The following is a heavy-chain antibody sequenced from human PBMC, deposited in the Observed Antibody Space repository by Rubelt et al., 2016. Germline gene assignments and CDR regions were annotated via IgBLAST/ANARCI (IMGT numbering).Heavy chain of an antibody. CDR2: IYHTLPT. D-gene: IGHD1-26*01. J-gene: IGHJ3*01. CDR1: GGSIRSSSYY. CDR3: ARDRLVGASDAFDF. V-gene: IGHV4-39*07. Sequence: QLQLQVSGPGLVKPSETLSLTCTVSGGSIRSSSYYWAWIRRPPGKGLEWIGFIYHTLPTYYNPSLQSRVTLSVDTSKNQFRRKRTSGTAADTAMYYCARDRLVGASDAFDFWGQGTMVTVSS.